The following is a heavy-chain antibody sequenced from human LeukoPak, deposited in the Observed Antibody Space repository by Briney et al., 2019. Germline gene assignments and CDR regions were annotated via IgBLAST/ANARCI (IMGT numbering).Heavy chain of an antibody. D-gene: IGHD3-10*01. CDR2: ISWDGYST. J-gene: IGHJ6*04. CDR3: AKVFYGSGSYGTNYYGMDV. Sequence: GGSLRLSCAASGFTFDDYAMHWDRQAPGKGLEWVSLISWDGYSTYYADSVKGRFTISRDNSKNSLYLQMNSLRAEDTALYYCAKVFYGSGSYGTNYYGMDVWGKGTTVTVSS. CDR1: GFTFDDYA. V-gene: IGHV3-43D*04.